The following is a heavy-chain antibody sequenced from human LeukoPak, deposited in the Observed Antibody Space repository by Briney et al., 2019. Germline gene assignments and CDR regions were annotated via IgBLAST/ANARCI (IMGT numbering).Heavy chain of an antibody. J-gene: IGHJ4*02. V-gene: IGHV5-51*01. CDR1: GYSFTNYW. CDR3: ARQSRDGSKTRGYYFDY. D-gene: IGHD3-10*01. CDR2: IYPGDSDT. Sequence: GESLKISCKGSGYSFTNYWIAWVRQMPGRGLEWMGIIYPGDSDTRYSPSFQGQVTISGDRPISTAYLQWSSLKASDTAMYYCARQSRDGSKTRGYYFDYWGQGTLVTVSS.